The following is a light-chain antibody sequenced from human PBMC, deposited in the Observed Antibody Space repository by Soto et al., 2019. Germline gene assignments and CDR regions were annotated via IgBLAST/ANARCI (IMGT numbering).Light chain of an antibody. J-gene: IGLJ1*01. CDR1: SSDVGGYNY. CDR2: EVS. V-gene: IGLV2-14*01. CDR3: SSYTCSSTPYV. Sequence: QPALTQPASVSGSPGQSITISCTGTSSDVGGYNYVSWYQQHPGKAPKLMIYEVSNRPSGVSNRFSGSKSGNTASLTISGLQAEDEADYYCSSYTCSSTPYVFGTGTKVTVL.